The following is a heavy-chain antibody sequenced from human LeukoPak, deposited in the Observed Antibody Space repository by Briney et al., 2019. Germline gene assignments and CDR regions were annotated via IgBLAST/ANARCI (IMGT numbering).Heavy chain of an antibody. D-gene: IGHD2-2*02. CDR1: GGSISSGGYS. CDR3: ARQNRGVVAAAIIWYFDL. V-gene: IGHV4-30-2*01. J-gene: IGHJ2*01. CDR2: IYHSGST. Sequence: SQTLSLTCAVSGGSISSGGYSWSWIRQPPGKGLEWIGYIYHSGSTYYNPSLKSRVTISVDRSKNQFSLKLSSVTAADTAVYYCARQNRGVVAAAIIWYFDLWGRGTLVTVSS.